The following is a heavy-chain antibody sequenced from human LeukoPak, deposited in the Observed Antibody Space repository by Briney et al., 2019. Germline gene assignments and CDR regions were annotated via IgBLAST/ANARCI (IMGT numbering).Heavy chain of an antibody. J-gene: IGHJ4*02. V-gene: IGHV3-20*04. CDR2: INWNGGST. D-gene: IGHD4/OR15-4a*01. CDR1: GFTFDDYG. Sequence: GGSLRLSCAASGFTFDDYGMSWVRQAPGEGLEWVSGINWNGGSTGYADSVKGRFTISRDNSKNTLYLQMNSLRAEDTAVYYCARRAGAYSHPYDYWGQGTLVTVSS. CDR3: ARRAGAYSHPYDY.